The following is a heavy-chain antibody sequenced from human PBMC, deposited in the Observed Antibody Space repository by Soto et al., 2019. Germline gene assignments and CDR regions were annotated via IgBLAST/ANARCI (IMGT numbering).Heavy chain of an antibody. D-gene: IGHD3-9*01. CDR1: GGSLSINA. Sequence: QVQLVQSGAEVKKPGSSVKVSCKTSGGSLSINAISWVRQARGQGFEWMGGLSPIFGATKYIDKFERKVTITSDEWTSTVYMELGSMPSEDTAVYFCTRDHSTYDVLTVWGQGTQVTVSS. V-gene: IGHV1-69*01. CDR2: LSPIFGAT. J-gene: IGHJ4*01. CDR3: TRDHSTYDVLTV.